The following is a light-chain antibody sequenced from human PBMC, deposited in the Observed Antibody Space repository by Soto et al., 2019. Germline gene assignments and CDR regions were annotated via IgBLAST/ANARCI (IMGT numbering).Light chain of an antibody. CDR3: QQPTNGPPWT. CDR2: DAS. Sequence: EIVLTQSPATLSLSPGERATLSCRASQSVSSYLAWYQQKPGQAPRLLIYDASNRSTGSPARFSGSGYGTDFTLTISSLDPEDFAVYYCQQPTNGPPWTFGQGTKVEIK. V-gene: IGKV3-11*01. J-gene: IGKJ1*01. CDR1: QSVSSY.